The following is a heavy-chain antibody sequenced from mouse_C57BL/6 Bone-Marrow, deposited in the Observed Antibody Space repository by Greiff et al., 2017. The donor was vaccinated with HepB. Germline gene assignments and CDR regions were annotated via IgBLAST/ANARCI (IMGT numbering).Heavy chain of an antibody. CDR2: IWGVGST. CDR3: ASEGRFYDGYSSFAY. CDR1: GFSLTSYG. V-gene: IGHV2-6*01. Sequence: QVQLKESGPGLVAPSQSLSITCTVSGFSLTSYGIDWVRQSPGKGLEWLGVIWGVGSTNYNSALKSRLSISKDNSKSQVFLKMNSLQTDDTAMYYCASEGRFYDGYSSFAYWGQGTLVTVSA. J-gene: IGHJ3*01. D-gene: IGHD2-3*01.